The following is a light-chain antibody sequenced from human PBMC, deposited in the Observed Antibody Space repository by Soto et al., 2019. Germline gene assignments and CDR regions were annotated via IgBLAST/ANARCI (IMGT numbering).Light chain of an antibody. Sequence: EIVLTQSPATLSLSPGERATLSCRASQSVSSYLAWYQQKPGQAPRLLIYDASNRATGIPARFSGSGSATDFTLTISSLEPEDFAVYYCQQRSNWPRHTFGQGTKLEIK. CDR1: QSVSSY. CDR2: DAS. CDR3: QQRSNWPRHT. J-gene: IGKJ2*01. V-gene: IGKV3-11*01.